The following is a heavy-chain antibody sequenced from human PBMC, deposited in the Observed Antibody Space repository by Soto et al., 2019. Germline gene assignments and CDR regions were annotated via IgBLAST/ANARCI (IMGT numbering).Heavy chain of an antibody. V-gene: IGHV1-69*19. CDR3: AREVQVHTPAFVY. J-gene: IGHJ4*02. CDR2: ISPMFGGA. D-gene: IGHD3-10*01. CDR1: GGTFNTYA. Sequence: QVQLVQSGAEMKKPGSSVKVSCQSSGGTFNTYAMNWVRQAPGQGPEWMGDISPMFGGANSATKFQGRVTINADESTGTSYMLLSSLTSEDQPLYFCAREVQVHTPAFVYWGQGTLVTVSS.